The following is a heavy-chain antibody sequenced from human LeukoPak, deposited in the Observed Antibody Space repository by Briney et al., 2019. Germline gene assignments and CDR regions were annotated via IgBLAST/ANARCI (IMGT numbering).Heavy chain of an antibody. CDR3: ARGWPSDY. V-gene: IGHV3-13*01. Sequence: GGSLRLSCAASGFTFSINDMIWVRHPPGKGLEWVATITSGGDTYYPGSVKGRFTVSRENAKDSLYLQMNSLRVEDTAVYFCARGWPSDYWGQGTLVTVSS. J-gene: IGHJ4*02. CDR2: ITSGGDT. CDR1: GFTFSIND.